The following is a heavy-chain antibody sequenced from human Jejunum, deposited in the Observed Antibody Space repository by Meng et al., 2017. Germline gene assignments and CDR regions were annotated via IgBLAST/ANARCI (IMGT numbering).Heavy chain of an antibody. J-gene: IGHJ4*02. D-gene: IGHD4-17*01. CDR1: GDSVSGRSFY. Sequence: VPLQESGPGLLNPSQALSLTCTVSGDSVSGRSFYWTWIRQPPGKGLEWIGYVFDSGSTKYNPSLSSRVTISADTSKNQFSLELSSVTAADTAVYYCATDVYGDGLAYLDYWGQGSLVTVSS. V-gene: IGHV4-61*01. CDR3: ATDVYGDGLAYLDY. CDR2: VFDSGST.